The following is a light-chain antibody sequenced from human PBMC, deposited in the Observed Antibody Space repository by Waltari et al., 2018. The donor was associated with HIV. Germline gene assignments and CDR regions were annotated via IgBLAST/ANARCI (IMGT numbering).Light chain of an antibody. J-gene: IGLJ3*02. CDR1: SSDVGRYNY. CDR2: DVS. V-gene: IGLV2-14*03. CDR3: SSYTSSRTVV. Sequence: QSALTQPASVSGSPGQSITLSCTGASSDVGRYNYVSWYQHHPGKAPKLIIYDVSNRPSGVSNRFSGSKSGTTASLTISGLQAEDEAYYYCSSYTSSRTVVFGGGTKLTVL.